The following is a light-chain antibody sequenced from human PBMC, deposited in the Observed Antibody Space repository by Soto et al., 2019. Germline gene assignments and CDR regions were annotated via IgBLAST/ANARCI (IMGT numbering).Light chain of an antibody. V-gene: IGKV3-15*01. CDR3: HQYDDGPYT. CDR1: QSVSSN. J-gene: IGKJ2*01. CDR2: GAS. Sequence: EIVMTQSPAPLSVSPGERATPSCRASQSVSSNVAWYQQIPGQTPRLLIYGASTRATTIPVRFSGSGSGTEFTLTISSLQSEDFAVYYCHQYDDGPYTLGQGTKVDIK.